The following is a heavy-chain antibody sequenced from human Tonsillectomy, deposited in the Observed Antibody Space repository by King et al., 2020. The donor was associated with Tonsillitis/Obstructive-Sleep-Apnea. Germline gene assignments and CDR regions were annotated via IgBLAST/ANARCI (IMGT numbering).Heavy chain of an antibody. CDR2: ISISGGTT. D-gene: IGHD6-13*01. V-gene: IGHV3-23*04. CDR1: GFTFSSTA. CDR3: ARIPLPAAGPSDAFDI. Sequence: EVQLVESGGGLLQPGGSLRLSCAASGFTFSSTAMSWVRQAPGKGLEWVSAISISGGTTYYADSVKGRFTVSRDNTKNTLYLKMSSLRAEDTAVYFCARIPLPAAGPSDAFDIWGQGTMVTVSS. J-gene: IGHJ3*02.